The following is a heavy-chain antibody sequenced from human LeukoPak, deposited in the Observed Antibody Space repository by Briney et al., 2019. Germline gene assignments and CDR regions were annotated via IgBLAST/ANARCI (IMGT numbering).Heavy chain of an antibody. V-gene: IGHV3-48*01. CDR3: ARDRIKSGSYYFDY. D-gene: IGHD1-26*01. J-gene: IGHJ4*02. CDR2: ISGRSSTI. CDR1: AFTFSDYS. Sequence: GGSLRLSCAASAFTFSDYSMNWVRQAPGKGLEWVSYISGRSSTIYYADSVRGRFTISRDNAKNSMYLQMNSLRAEDTAVYYCARDRIKSGSYYFDYWGQGTLVTVSS.